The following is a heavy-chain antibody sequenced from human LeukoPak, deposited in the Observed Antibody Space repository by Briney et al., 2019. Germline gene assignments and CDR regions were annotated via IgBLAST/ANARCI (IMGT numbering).Heavy chain of an antibody. V-gene: IGHV4-59*01. D-gene: IGHD1-26*01. CDR2: IHYSEST. J-gene: IGHJ4*02. CDR3: ARGQGSGSSWAFDY. Sequence: SETLSLTCSVSGDSISSYSWSWIRQPPGKGLEWIGYIHYSESTTYNPSLKNRVTISADPSKHQPSLSLSSVTAADTAVYYCARGQGSGSSWAFDYWGQGTLVTVSS. CDR1: GDSISSYS.